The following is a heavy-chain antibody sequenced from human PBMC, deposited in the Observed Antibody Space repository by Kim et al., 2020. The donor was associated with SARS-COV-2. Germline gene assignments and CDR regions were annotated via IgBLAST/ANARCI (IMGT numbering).Heavy chain of an antibody. V-gene: IGHV1-46*01. J-gene: IGHJ5*02. Sequence: ASVKVSCKASGYTFTSYYMHWVRQAPGQGLEWMGIINPSGGSTSYAQKFQGRVTMTRDTSTSTVYMELSSLRSEDTAVYYCARERPPRLGYGQVVVVAATPGNWFDPWGQGTLVTVSS. CDR2: INPSGGST. D-gene: IGHD2-15*01. CDR3: ARERPPRLGYGQVVVVAATPGNWFDP. CDR1: GYTFTSYY.